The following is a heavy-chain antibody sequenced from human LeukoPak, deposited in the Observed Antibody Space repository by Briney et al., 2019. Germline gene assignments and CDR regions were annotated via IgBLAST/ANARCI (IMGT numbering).Heavy chain of an antibody. CDR1: GFTFSSYA. D-gene: IGHD2-2*01. Sequence: GGSLRLSCAASGFTFSSYAMSWVRQAPGKGLEWVSAISGSGGSTYYADSVKGRFTISRDNSKDTLYLQMNSLRAEDTAVYYCAKDQGAMPYYFDYWGQGTLVTVSS. V-gene: IGHV3-23*01. CDR2: ISGSGGST. J-gene: IGHJ4*02. CDR3: AKDQGAMPYYFDY.